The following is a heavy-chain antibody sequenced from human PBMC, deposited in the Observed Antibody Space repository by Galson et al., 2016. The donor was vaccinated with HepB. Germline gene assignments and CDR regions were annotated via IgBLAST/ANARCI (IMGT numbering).Heavy chain of an antibody. V-gene: IGHV3-64*01. Sequence: SLRLSCAGSGFTFYDYSIHWVRQAPGKGLDYVSVISSNGGSTYYANSVRGRSTISRDNSKNTVYLQMDILRTEDMGVYYCARPLNSGHDFLGYWGQGTLVTVSS. D-gene: IGHD5-12*01. CDR1: GFTFYDYS. CDR2: ISSNGGST. J-gene: IGHJ4*02. CDR3: ARPLNSGHDFLGY.